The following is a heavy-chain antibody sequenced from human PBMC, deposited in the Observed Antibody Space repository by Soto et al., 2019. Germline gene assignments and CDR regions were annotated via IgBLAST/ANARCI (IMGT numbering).Heavy chain of an antibody. V-gene: IGHV5-51*03. Sequence: EVQLVQSGAEVKKPGESLKISCKGSGYSFTSYWIGWVRQMPGKGLEWMGIIYPGDSDTRYSPSFQGQVTISADKSISTAYPQWSSLKASDTAMYYCARLRIPAAMLDGMDVWGQGTTVTVSS. J-gene: IGHJ6*02. D-gene: IGHD2-2*01. CDR2: IYPGDSDT. CDR3: ARLRIPAAMLDGMDV. CDR1: GYSFTSYW.